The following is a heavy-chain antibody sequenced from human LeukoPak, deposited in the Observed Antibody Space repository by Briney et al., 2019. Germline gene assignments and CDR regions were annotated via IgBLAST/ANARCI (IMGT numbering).Heavy chain of an antibody. J-gene: IGHJ1*01. CDR3: AKDLFPGYNYYDSSGYYSSNFQH. V-gene: IGHV3-23*01. Sequence: PGGSLRLSCAASGFSFGSYPMGWVRQAPGKGLEWVSGISAGGDDTYHADPLKGRFTISRDNSKNTLYLQMNSLRAEDTAVYYCAKDLFPGYNYYDSSGYYSSNFQHWGQGTLVTVSS. D-gene: IGHD3-22*01. CDR1: GFSFGSYP. CDR2: ISAGGDDT.